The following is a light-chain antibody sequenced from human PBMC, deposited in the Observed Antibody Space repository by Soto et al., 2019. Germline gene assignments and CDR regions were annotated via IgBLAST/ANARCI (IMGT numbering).Light chain of an antibody. CDR3: QQSYGTPIT. Sequence: DIQMTQSPSSLSASVGDRVTITCRESQSIRSYLNWYPQKQGKAPNVXIYVASSLQSEVPSRFSCSGAGTDCTRPITSLQPEDVETYDCQQSYGTPITFGQGTRLEIK. CDR1: QSIRSY. V-gene: IGKV1-39*01. CDR2: VAS. J-gene: IGKJ5*01.